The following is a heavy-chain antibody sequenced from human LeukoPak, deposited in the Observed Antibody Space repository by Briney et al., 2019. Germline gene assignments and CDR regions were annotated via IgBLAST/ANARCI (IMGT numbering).Heavy chain of an antibody. J-gene: IGHJ4*02. Sequence: GGFLRLSCAASGFTFSNAWMSWVRQAPGKGLEWVANIKQDGSEKNYVDSVKGRFTISRDNAKNSLYLQLNSLRAEDTAVYYCTREGITAAADYWGQGTLVTVSS. CDR2: IKQDGSEK. D-gene: IGHD6-13*01. V-gene: IGHV3-7*01. CDR3: TREGITAAADY. CDR1: GFTFSNAW.